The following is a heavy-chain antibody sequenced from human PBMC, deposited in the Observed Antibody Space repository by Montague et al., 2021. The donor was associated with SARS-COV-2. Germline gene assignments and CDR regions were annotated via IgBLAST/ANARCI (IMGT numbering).Heavy chain of an antibody. Sequence: SLRLSCAASGFTFTSFSIYWVRQAPGKGLEWVAVISSDGSNKYFPDSVRGRFTISRDRSLNTVFLQMNTLRPEDTAVCYCAGAGVQDNGWYLSYFDHWGQGTLVTVSS. D-gene: IGHD6-19*01. CDR2: ISSDGSNK. CDR3: AGAGVQDNGWYLSYFDH. CDR1: GFTFTSFS. V-gene: IGHV3-30*04. J-gene: IGHJ4*03.